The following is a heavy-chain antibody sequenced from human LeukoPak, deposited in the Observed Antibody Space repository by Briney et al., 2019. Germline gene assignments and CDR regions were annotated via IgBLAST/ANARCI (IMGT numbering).Heavy chain of an antibody. Sequence: SETLSLTCAVSGYSISSGYYWGWIRQPPGKGLEWIGEINHSGSTNYNPSLKSRVTISVDTSKNQFSLKLSSVTAADTAVYYCARIYNSGSYYSYDYWGQGTLVTVSS. CDR1: GYSISSGYY. CDR2: INHSGST. CDR3: ARIYNSGSYYSYDY. D-gene: IGHD1-26*01. J-gene: IGHJ4*02. V-gene: IGHV4-38-2*01.